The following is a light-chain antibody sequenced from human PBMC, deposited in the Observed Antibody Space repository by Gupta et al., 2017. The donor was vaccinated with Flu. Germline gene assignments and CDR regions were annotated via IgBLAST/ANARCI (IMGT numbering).Light chain of an antibody. CDR1: SSNIGTNY. CDR3: AAWDDSLSALV. CDR2: RNN. Sequence: QSVLTQPPSASGTPGQTVTISCSGSSSNIGTNYVYWYQQLPGTAPKLLIYRNNQRPSGVPDRFSGSKSGTSASLAISGLRAGDEADYYCAAWDDSLSALVFGGGTKLTVL. V-gene: IGLV1-47*01. J-gene: IGLJ2*01.